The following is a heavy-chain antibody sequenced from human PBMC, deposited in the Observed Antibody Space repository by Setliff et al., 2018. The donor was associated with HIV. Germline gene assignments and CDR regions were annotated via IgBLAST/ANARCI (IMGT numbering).Heavy chain of an antibody. D-gene: IGHD3-10*01. J-gene: IGHJ4*02. Sequence: PSETLSLTCTVSGGSISSHYWSWIRQSPGKGLEWIGEINHSGSTNYNPSLKSRVTILGDTSKNQFSLKLSSVTAADTAVYYCARRAGSDYFTRFDYWGQGTLVTVSS. CDR1: GGSISSHY. V-gene: IGHV4-34*01. CDR2: INHSGST. CDR3: ARRAGSDYFTRFDY.